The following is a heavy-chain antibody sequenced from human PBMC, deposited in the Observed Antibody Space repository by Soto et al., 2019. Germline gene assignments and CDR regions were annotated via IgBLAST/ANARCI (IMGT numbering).Heavy chain of an antibody. CDR1: GGTFSSYT. J-gene: IGHJ6*02. Sequence: SVKVSCKASGGTFSSYTISWVRQAPGQGLEWMGRIIPIFGTANYAQKFQGRVTITADESTSTAYMELSSLRSEDTAVYYCARAGRYCSGGSCYGAYYYYGMGVWGQGTTVTVSS. D-gene: IGHD2-15*01. CDR2: IIPIFGTA. CDR3: ARAGRYCSGGSCYGAYYYYGMGV. V-gene: IGHV1-69*13.